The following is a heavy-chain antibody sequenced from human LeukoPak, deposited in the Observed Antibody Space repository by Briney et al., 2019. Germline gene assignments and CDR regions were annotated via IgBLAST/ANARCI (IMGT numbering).Heavy chain of an antibody. CDR3: ARDRYYDSSGYSDDAFDI. D-gene: IGHD3-22*01. CDR2: IYYSGGT. V-gene: IGHV4-4*08. J-gene: IGHJ3*02. CDR1: GASISSYY. Sequence: SETLSLTCTVSGASISSYYWSRIRQPPGKGLEWIGYIYYSGGTNYNPALKSRVTISVDTSKNQFSLKLSSVTAADTAVYYCARDRYYDSSGYSDDAFDIWGQGTMVTVSS.